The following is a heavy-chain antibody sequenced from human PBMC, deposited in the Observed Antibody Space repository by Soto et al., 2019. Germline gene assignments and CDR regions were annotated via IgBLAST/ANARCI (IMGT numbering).Heavy chain of an antibody. CDR2: IYYSGST. D-gene: IGHD3-9*01. V-gene: IGHV4-59*01. CDR3: ARDMIGDILPTYYKVYYYAMDV. CDR1: GGSISSYY. J-gene: IGHJ6*02. Sequence: SETLSLTCTVSGGSISSYYWSWIRQPPGKGLEWIGYIYYSGSTNYNPSLKSRVTISVDRSKNQFSLKLSSVTAADTAVYYCARDMIGDILPTYYKVYYYAMDVWGQGTTVT.